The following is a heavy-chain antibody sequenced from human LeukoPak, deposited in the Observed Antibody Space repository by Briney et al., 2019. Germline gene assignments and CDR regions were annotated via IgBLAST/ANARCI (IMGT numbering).Heavy chain of an antibody. J-gene: IGHJ5*02. CDR1: GGSISSGSYY. CDR3: ARDPRGGPWFPP. D-gene: IGHD3-10*01. Sequence: PSQTLSLTCTVSGGSISSGSYYWSWIRQPAGKGLEWIGRIYTSGSTNYNPSLKSRVTISVDTSKNQFSLKLSSVTAADTAVYYWARDPRGGPWFPPWGQGTLVTVSS. V-gene: IGHV4-61*02. CDR2: IYTSGST.